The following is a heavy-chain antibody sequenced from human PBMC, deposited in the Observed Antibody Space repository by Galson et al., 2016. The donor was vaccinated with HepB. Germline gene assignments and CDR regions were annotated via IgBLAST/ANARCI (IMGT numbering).Heavy chain of an antibody. D-gene: IGHD2-2*01. CDR3: ARRTDF. J-gene: IGHJ4*02. CDR2: TYYSGST. CDR1: ISSGDYY. V-gene: IGHV4-30-4*01. Sequence: ISSGDYYWTWIRQPPGKGLEWIGYTYYSGSTYYNPSLKSRVSISVDTSKNQFSLKVRSVTAADTAMYYCARRTDFWGQGTLVTVSS.